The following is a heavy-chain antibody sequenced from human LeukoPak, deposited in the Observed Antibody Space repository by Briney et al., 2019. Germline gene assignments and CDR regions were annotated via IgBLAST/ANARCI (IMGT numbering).Heavy chain of an antibody. V-gene: IGHV4-59*01. CDR2: IYYSGST. Sequence: SETLSLTCTVSGGSISTYYWSWIRQPPGKGLEWIGYIYYSGSTNYNPSLKSRVTISVDTSKNQFSLKLSSVTAADTAVYYCAREGGTYGYNWFDPWGQGTLVTVSS. CDR1: GGSISTYY. D-gene: IGHD1-26*01. CDR3: AREGGTYGYNWFDP. J-gene: IGHJ5*02.